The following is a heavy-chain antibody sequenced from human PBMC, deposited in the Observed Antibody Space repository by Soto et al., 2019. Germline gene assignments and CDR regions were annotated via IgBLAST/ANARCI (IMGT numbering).Heavy chain of an antibody. CDR3: VSVATILIYPDY. J-gene: IGHJ4*02. CDR1: GGTFSSYA. CDR2: IIPIFGTA. D-gene: IGHD5-12*01. V-gene: IGHV1-69*01. Sequence: QVQLVQSGAEVKKPGSSVKVSCKASGGTFSSYAISWVRQAPGQGLEWMGGIIPIFGTANYAQKFQGRVTITADESTSTAYMELSNLRSEDTAVYYCVSVATILIYPDYWGQGTLVTVSS.